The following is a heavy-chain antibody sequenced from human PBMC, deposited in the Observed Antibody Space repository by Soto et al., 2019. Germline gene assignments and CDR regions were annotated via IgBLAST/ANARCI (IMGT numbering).Heavy chain of an antibody. D-gene: IGHD1-1*01. CDR1: GGSISTGGYY. Sequence: SETLSLTCTVSGGSISTGGYYWSWIRQHPGKGLEWIGYIYYSGGSSYNLSLKGRLTISVDTSKNQFSLKLSSVTAADTAVYYCASTRDYFDYWGQGILVTVS. CDR3: ASTRDYFDY. J-gene: IGHJ4*02. V-gene: IGHV4-31*03. CDR2: IYYSGGS.